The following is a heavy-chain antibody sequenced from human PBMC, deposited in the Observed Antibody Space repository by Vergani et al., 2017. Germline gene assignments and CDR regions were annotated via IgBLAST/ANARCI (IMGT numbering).Heavy chain of an antibody. J-gene: IGHJ4*02. D-gene: IGHD2-2*01. Sequence: EVQLVQSGAEVKKPGESLKISCEGSGYTFTDYWVGWVRQKPGKGLEWMGVGYARDSITRYSLSFEGQVTISADKSINTAYLQWSSLKASDTAMYYCASGVPFDYWGQGTLVTVSS. CDR1: GYTFTDYW. V-gene: IGHV5-51*01. CDR2: GYARDSIT. CDR3: ASGVPFDY.